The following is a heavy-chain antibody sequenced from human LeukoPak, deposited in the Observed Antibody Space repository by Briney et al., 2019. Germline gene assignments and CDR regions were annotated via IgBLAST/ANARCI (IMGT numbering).Heavy chain of an antibody. V-gene: IGHV1-69*05. J-gene: IGHJ6*03. D-gene: IGHD3-3*01. Sequence: SVKVSCKASGGTFSSYAISWVRQAPGQGLEWMGGIIPIFGTANYAQKFQGRVTITTDESTSTAYMELSSLRSEDTAVYYCARVGDFWSGYSYYYYYYMDVWGKGTTVTVSS. CDR3: ARVGDFWSGYSYYYYYYMDV. CDR2: IIPIFGTA. CDR1: GGTFSSYA.